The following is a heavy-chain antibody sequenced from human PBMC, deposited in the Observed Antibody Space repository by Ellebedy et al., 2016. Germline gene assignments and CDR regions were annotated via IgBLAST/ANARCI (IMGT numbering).Heavy chain of an antibody. CDR2: TYYSGST. CDR3: ARAVGYGDLHAFDI. CDR1: GGSISSGDYY. D-gene: IGHD4-17*01. J-gene: IGHJ3*02. V-gene: IGHV4-30-4*02. Sequence: SDTLSLTXTVSGGSISSGDYYWCWIRQPPGKGLEWIGYTYYSGSTKYYPSLKSRVTISVDTSKTHFSLKLSSVTAADTAVYFCARAVGYGDLHAFDIWGQGTMVTVSS.